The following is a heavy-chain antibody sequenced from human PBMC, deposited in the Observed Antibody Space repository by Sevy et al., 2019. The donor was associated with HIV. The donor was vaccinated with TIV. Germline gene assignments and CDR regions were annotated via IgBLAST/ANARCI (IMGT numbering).Heavy chain of an antibody. CDR1: GFIFSSFG. CDR3: AKDYSTGWYGYYYGMDV. CDR2: IHYKGSDK. V-gene: IGHV3-30*02. D-gene: IGHD6-19*01. J-gene: IGHJ6*02. Sequence: GVSLRLSCAASGFIFSSFGMHWVRQAPGKGLEWVAFIHYKGSDKYYADAVKGRYTISRDNSKNTVYLQMSSLRAEDTAVYYCAKDYSTGWYGYYYGMDVRGQGTTVTVSS.